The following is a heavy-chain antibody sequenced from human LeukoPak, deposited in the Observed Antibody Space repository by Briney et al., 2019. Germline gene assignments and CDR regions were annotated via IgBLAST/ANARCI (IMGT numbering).Heavy chain of an antibody. V-gene: IGHV1-8*01. J-gene: IGHJ6*03. Sequence: ASVKVSCKSSGYTYTSHDFNWVRQAPGQGLEWMGWMNPTSGNTLYAQKFQGRVSLTRNTSTSTAYMELSSLTSEDTAVYYCARTQWLGSYYYYMDVWGRGTTVTVSS. CDR3: ARTQWLGSYYYYMDV. CDR2: MNPTSGNT. CDR1: GYTYTSHD. D-gene: IGHD6-19*01.